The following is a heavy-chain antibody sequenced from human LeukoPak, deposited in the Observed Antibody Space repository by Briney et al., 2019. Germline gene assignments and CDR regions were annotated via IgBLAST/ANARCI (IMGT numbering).Heavy chain of an antibody. D-gene: IGHD3-3*01. CDR2: IWFDGSVK. J-gene: IGHJ4*02. CDR3: AKDTAVQFLEPAF. CDR1: GFTFNTFG. Sequence: PGRSLRLSCAASGFTFNTFGMHWVRQAPGQGLEWVAAIWFDGSVKHYSDAVKGRFTISRNNSLNTLYLQMNSLRVEDTAIYYCAKDTAVQFLEPAFWGQGTLVTVSS. V-gene: IGHV3-33*06.